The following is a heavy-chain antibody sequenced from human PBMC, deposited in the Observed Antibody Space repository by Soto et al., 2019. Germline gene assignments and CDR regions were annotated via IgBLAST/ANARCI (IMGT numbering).Heavy chain of an antibody. V-gene: IGHV3-74*01. CDR3: GSVFEH. CDR2: VDGEGSGT. CDR1: GFTFTNYW. J-gene: IGHJ4*02. Sequence: EVQLVESGGGLVQPGGSLRLSCAASGFTFTNYWMHWVRQAPGKGLQWVARVDGEGSGTSYADSVKGRFTISRDNATNTLSLQMNSLRADDTAVYYCGSVFEHWGWGTLVTVSS. D-gene: IGHD1-26*01.